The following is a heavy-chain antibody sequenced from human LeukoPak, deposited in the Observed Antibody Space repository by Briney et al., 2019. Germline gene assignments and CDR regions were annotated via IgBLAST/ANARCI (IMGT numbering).Heavy chain of an antibody. CDR2: IRYDGGNK. CDR3: AKAGLVRGGALDS. J-gene: IGHJ4*02. V-gene: IGHV3-30*02. D-gene: IGHD4/OR15-4a*01. CDR1: GLSSSTYG. Sequence: GGSRGLSCAASGLSSSTYGMHWVRQAPGKGLEWVAFIRYDGGNKYYADSVEGRFTISRDNSRTTLYLQMNSLRVEDTAVYYCAKAGLVRGGALDSWGQGTLVTVPS.